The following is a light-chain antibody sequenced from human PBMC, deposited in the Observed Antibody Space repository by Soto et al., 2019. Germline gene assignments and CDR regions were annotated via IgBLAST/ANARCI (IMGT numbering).Light chain of an antibody. V-gene: IGKV3-20*01. CDR3: QQYGSSPYT. CDR1: QSVSRSY. CDR2: GAS. J-gene: IGKJ2*01. Sequence: EIALTQSPGTLSLSPGESATLSCRASQSVSRSYLAWYQQKPGQAPRLLIYGASSRATGIPDRFSGSGSGTDFTLTISRLEPEDFAVYYGQQYGSSPYTFGQGTKLEIK.